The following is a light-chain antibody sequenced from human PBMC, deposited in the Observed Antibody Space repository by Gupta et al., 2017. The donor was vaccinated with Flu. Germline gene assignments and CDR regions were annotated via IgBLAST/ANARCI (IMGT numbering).Light chain of an antibody. CDR2: GAS. CDR3: QQYCSSPWR. Sequence: ELVLTQSPGTLSLSPGERATLSCRASQSVSSSYLAWYQQKPGQAPRLLIYGASSRATGIPDRFSGSGSGTDFTLTISRLEPEDFAVYYCQQYCSSPWRFGQGTKVEIK. J-gene: IGKJ1*01. V-gene: IGKV3-20*01. CDR1: QSVSSSY.